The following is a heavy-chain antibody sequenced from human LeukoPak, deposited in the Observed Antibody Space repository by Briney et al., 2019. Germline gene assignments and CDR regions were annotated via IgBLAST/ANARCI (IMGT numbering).Heavy chain of an antibody. Sequence: SETLSLTCTVSGGSISSYYWSWIRQPAGKGLEWIGRIYTSGSTNYNPSLKSRVTMSVDTSKNQFSLKLSSVTAADTAVYYCATIAPPSPIAAPDYYYMDVWGKGTTVTVSS. CDR3: ATIAPPSPIAAPDYYYMDV. D-gene: IGHD6-13*01. J-gene: IGHJ6*03. CDR2: IYTSGST. V-gene: IGHV4-4*07. CDR1: GGSISSYY.